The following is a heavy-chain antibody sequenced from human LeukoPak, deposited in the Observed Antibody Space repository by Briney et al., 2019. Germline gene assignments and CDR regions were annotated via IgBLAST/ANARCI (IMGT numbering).Heavy chain of an antibody. CDR2: IIPIFGTA. J-gene: IGHJ5*02. D-gene: IGHD2-2*01. Sequence: SVKVSCKSSGGTFSSYAISWVRQAPGQGLEWMGGIIPIFGTANYAQKFQGRVTITTDESASTAYMELSSLRSEDTAVYYCARTKVVPAATHNYNWFDPWGQGTLVTVSS. CDR3: ARTKVVPAATHNYNWFDP. CDR1: GGTFSSYA. V-gene: IGHV1-69*05.